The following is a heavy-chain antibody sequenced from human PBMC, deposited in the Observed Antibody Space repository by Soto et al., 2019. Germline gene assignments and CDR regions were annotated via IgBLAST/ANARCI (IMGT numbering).Heavy chain of an antibody. CDR1: GFAFSTYS. D-gene: IGHD4-4*01. Sequence: EVQLVESGGGLVKPGGSLKLSCAASGFAFSTYSMSWVRQAPGKGLEWVSSISGSGNYTHYADFLRGRFTISRDNAKTSLFLQMDSLRAEDTAVYYCAREGINNYNEFYFDSLGQGTVGTVSS. V-gene: IGHV3-21*06. CDR2: ISGSGNYT. CDR3: AREGINNYNEFYFDS. J-gene: IGHJ4*02.